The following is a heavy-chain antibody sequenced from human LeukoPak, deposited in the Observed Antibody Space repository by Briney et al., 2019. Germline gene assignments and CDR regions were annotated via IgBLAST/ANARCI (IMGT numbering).Heavy chain of an antibody. D-gene: IGHD2-15*01. J-gene: IGHJ4*02. CDR1: GFTFDDYG. Sequence: GGSLRLSCAASGFTFDDYGMSWVRRAPGKGLEWVSGINWNGGSTGYADSVKGRFTISRDNAKNSLYLQMNSLRAEDTALYYCARDRRGSSWGYYFDYWGQGNLVTVSS. CDR3: ARDRRGSSWGYYFDY. V-gene: IGHV3-20*04. CDR2: INWNGGST.